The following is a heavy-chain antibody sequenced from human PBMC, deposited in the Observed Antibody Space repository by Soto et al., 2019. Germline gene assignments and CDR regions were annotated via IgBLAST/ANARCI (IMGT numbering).Heavy chain of an antibody. CDR2: ISPGSRYP. CDR1: GFTFGDSY. J-gene: IGHJ5*02. V-gene: IGHV3-11*06. D-gene: IGHD2-15*01. Sequence: PGGSLRLSCAGSGFTFGDSYMSWIRQAPGKGLEWLSYISPGSRYPAYADSVKGRFTISRDNAKRSLYLQMMSLTAEDTAIYYCVRGGGGGLFDPWGQGAMVTVSS. CDR3: VRGGGGGLFDP.